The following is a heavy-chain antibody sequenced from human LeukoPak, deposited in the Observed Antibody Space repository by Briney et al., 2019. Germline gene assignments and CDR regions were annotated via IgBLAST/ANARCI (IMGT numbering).Heavy chain of an antibody. CDR1: GGSISSGGYY. J-gene: IGHJ4*02. CDR3: ARALRDGYNEYYFDY. D-gene: IGHD5-24*01. CDR2: IYYSGST. V-gene: IGHV4-31*03. Sequence: SQTLSLTCTVSGGSISSGGYYWSWIREHPGKGLEWIGYIYYSGSTDYNPSLKSRAVISVDTSKNQFFLKLRSVTAADTAVYYCARALRDGYNEYYFDYWGQGALVTVSS.